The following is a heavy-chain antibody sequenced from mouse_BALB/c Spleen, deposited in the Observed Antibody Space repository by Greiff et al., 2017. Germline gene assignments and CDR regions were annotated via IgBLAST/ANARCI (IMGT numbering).Heavy chain of an antibody. Sequence: DVKLVESGGGLVKPGGSLKLSCAASGFAFSSYDMSWVRQTPEKRLEWVAYISSGGGSTYYPDTVKGRFTISRDNAKNTLYLQMSSLKSEDTAMYYCARHTGPAGGYGILDYWGQGTTLTVSS. V-gene: IGHV5-12-1*01. D-gene: IGHD2-10*02. CDR2: ISSGGGST. CDR3: ARHTGPAGGYGILDY. CDR1: GFAFSSYD. J-gene: IGHJ2*01.